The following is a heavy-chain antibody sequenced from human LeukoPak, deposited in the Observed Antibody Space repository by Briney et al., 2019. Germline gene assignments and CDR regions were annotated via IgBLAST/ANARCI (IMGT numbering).Heavy chain of an antibody. J-gene: IGHJ4*02. CDR2: VDPEDGET. CDR1: GYTFTDYY. D-gene: IGHD3-9*01. Sequence: ASVKISCKVSGYTFTDYYMHWVQQAPGKGLEWMGLVDPEDGETIYEEKFQGRVTITADTSTDTAYMELSSLRSEDTAVYYCATVDDILTGYSTTDYWGQGTLVTVSS. V-gene: IGHV1-69-2*01. CDR3: ATVDDILTGYSTTDY.